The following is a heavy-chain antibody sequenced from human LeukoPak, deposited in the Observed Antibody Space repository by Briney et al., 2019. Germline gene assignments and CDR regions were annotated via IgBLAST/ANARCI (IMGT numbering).Heavy chain of an antibody. CDR1: LASIFSNTYY. CDR3: ARFLEWLSPTASYYFDY. CDR2: IFYSGST. V-gene: IGHV4-39*01. D-gene: IGHD3-3*01. J-gene: IGHJ4*02. Sequence: PSETLSLTCAVSLASIFSNTYYSGWVRHPPNNWLESIRSIFYSGSTDYNPSLRSRVTFSVDTSRTQFSLKLRYVTAADTAAYYCARFLEWLSPTASYYFDYWGQGTLVTVSS.